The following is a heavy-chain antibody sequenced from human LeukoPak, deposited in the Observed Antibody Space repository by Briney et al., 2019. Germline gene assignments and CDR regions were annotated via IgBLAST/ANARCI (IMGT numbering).Heavy chain of an antibody. V-gene: IGHV3-72*01. CDR2: TRNKVNSYTT. CDR1: GLTFSDHY. Sequence: PLRSLRLSCAASGLTFSDHYIDWVRQTRGKRLEWVARTRNKVNSYTTAYASSVTRRFTVSRDDSSNSVYLQMDSLQIEDPAVYYCARSMYGEGRRIIDFDYWGQGSLLTVSS. D-gene: IGHD4/OR15-4a*01. J-gene: IGHJ4*02. CDR3: ARSMYGEGRRIIDFDY.